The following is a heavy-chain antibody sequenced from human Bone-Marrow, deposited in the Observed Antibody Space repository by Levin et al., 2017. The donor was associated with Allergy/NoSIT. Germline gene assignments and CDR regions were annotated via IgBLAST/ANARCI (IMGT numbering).Heavy chain of an antibody. V-gene: IGHV5-51*01. D-gene: IGHD6-19*01. CDR1: GYSFSSFW. CDR2: IYPGDSDT. J-gene: IGHJ6*02. CDR3: ARRGGSGWSGSGYGLDV. Sequence: GGSLRLSCKAYGYSFSSFWIAWVRQMPGRGLEWMGMIYPGDSDTRYSPSFQGQVTMSADRSIVTASLQWTSLKASDTATYYCARRGGSGWSGSGYGLDVWGQGTTVIVSS.